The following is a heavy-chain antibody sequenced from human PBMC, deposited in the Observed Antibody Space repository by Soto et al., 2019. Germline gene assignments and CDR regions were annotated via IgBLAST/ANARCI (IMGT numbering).Heavy chain of an antibody. Sequence: EVQLVESGGGLVQPGESLRLSCAASGFTFSNSWMSWVRQAPGKGLEWVANIKEDGSEKDYVAPVKGRFTITRDNAKNALYLQMNNLRAEDTAVYFCTRKRFGMDVWGQGTTVTVSS. CDR3: TRKRFGMDV. CDR2: IKEDGSEK. J-gene: IGHJ6*02. CDR1: GFTFSNSW. V-gene: IGHV3-7*03.